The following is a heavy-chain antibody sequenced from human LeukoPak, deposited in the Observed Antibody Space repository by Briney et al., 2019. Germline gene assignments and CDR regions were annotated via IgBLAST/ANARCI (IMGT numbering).Heavy chain of an antibody. V-gene: IGHV3-66*01. CDR2: SYSGGST. D-gene: IGHD6-13*01. Sequence: GGSLRLSCAASGFTVSSNYMSLVRQAPGKGLEWVSVSYSGGSTYYADSVKGRFTISRDNSKNTLYLQMNSLRAEDTAVYYCARDLGSSWYIFFYWGQGTLVTVSS. CDR3: ARDLGSSWYIFFY. CDR1: GFTVSSNY. J-gene: IGHJ4*02.